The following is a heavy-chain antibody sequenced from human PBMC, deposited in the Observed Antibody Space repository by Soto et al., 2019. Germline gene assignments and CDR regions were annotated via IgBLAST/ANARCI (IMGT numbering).Heavy chain of an antibody. Sequence: SETLSLTCTVSGGTISSWYWSWIRQPPGKGLEWIGYIYYSGSTNCNPSLKSRVTISVDTSKNQFSLKLSSVTAADTAVYYCARVEYDYVWGSYRPLDIWGQGTMVT. D-gene: IGHD3-16*02. CDR1: GGTISSWY. J-gene: IGHJ3*02. V-gene: IGHV4-59*08. CDR2: IYYSGST. CDR3: ARVEYDYVWGSYRPLDI.